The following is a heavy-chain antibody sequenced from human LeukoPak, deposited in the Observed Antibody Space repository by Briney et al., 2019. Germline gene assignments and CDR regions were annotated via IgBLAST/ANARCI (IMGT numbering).Heavy chain of an antibody. CDR2: INPSGGSP. V-gene: IGHV1-46*01. CDR3: ARDRDFDWLLLFDY. J-gene: IGHJ4*02. CDR1: GYTFTRYY. D-gene: IGHD3-9*01. Sequence: ASVTVSCKASGYTFTRYYMHWVRQAPGQGLEWMGIINPSGGSPSYAPKFQGRVTKTRDTSTSTVYMELSSLRSEDTAVYYCARDRDFDWLLLFDYWGQGTLVTVSS.